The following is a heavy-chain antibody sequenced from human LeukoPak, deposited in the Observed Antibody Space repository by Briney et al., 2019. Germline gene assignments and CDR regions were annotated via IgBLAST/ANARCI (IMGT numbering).Heavy chain of an antibody. CDR1: GGSISSGSYY. V-gene: IGHV4-61*02. D-gene: IGHD1-26*01. CDR2: IYTSGST. J-gene: IGHJ4*02. CDR3: ASGGSSGY. Sequence: SETLSLTCTVSGGSISSGSYYWSWIRQPAGKGLEWIGRIYTSGSTNYNPSLKSRVTISVDTSKNQFSLKLSSVTAADTAVYYCASGGSSGYWGQGTLVTVSS.